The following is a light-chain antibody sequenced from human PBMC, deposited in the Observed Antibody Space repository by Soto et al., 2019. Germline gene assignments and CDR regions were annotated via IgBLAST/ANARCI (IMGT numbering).Light chain of an antibody. J-gene: IGLJ2*01. CDR3: AAWDDSLSSVV. CDR2: RNN. Sequence: QSVLTQPPSASGTPGQRVTISCSGSSSNIGSNYVYWYQQLPGTAPKLLIYRNNQRPSGVPDRFSGSKSGTSASLAISGLRSEDEADYYCAAWDDSLSSVVFGGGTKLTVI. V-gene: IGLV1-47*01. CDR1: SSNIGSNY.